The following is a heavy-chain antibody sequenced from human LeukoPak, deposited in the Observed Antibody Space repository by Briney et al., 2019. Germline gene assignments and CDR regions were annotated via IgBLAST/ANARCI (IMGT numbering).Heavy chain of an antibody. Sequence: GSLGLSCAVSGFTVSSNYMSWVRQPPGKGLEWIGEINHSGSTNYNPSLKSRVTISVDTSKNQFSLKLSSVTAADTAVYYCARQWTLWFGELFFDYWGQGTLVTVSS. CDR1: GFTVSSNY. CDR2: INHSGST. V-gene: IGHV4-34*01. J-gene: IGHJ4*02. D-gene: IGHD3-10*01. CDR3: ARQWTLWFGELFFDY.